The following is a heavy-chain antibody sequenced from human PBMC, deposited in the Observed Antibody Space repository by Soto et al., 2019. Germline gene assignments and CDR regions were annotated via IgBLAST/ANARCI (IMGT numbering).Heavy chain of an antibody. V-gene: IGHV3-33*01. CDR1: GFTFSRFG. D-gene: IGHD5-12*01. CDR2: IWFDGSKT. CDR3: ARVNGGDGYHGGTLDY. J-gene: IGHJ4*01. Sequence: QVQLVESGGDVVQPGRSLRLSCAASGFTFSRFGMHWVRQAPGKGLEWVAVIWFDGSKTDYADSVRGRFTISRDNSKDKVDLQMNRLRAEDKAVYYCARVNGGDGYHGGTLDYWGQGTLVTVSP.